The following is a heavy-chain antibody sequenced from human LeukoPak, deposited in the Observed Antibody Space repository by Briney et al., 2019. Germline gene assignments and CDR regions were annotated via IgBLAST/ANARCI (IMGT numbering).Heavy chain of an antibody. CDR1: GGTFSSYA. Sequence: GSSVKVSCKASGGTFSSYAISWVRQAPGQGLEWMGGIIPIFGTANYAQKFQGRVTITTDESTSTAYMELRSLRPEDKDADYCARDAGDGSCLDYWGQGTLVTVSS. CDR2: IIPIFGTA. D-gene: IGHD1-26*01. J-gene: IGHJ4*02. V-gene: IGHV1-69*05. CDR3: ARDAGDGSCLDY.